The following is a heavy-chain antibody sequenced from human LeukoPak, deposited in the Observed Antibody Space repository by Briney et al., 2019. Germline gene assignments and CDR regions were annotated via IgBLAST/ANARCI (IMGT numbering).Heavy chain of an antibody. CDR1: GGSFSGYY. J-gene: IGHJ4*02. CDR2: INHSGST. V-gene: IGHV4-34*01. CDR3: ARGVGRHYYDSSGRYYFDY. Sequence: SETLSLTCAVYGGSFSGYYWSWIRQPPGKGLEWIGEINHSGSTNYNPPLKSRVTISVDTSKNQFSLKLSSVTAADTAVYDCARGVGRHYYDSSGRYYFDYWGQGTLVTVSS. D-gene: IGHD3-22*01.